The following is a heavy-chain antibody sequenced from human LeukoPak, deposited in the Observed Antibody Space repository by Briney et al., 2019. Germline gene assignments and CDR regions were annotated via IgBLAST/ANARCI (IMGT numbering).Heavy chain of an antibody. CDR1: GDSVSSNNAA. V-gene: IGHV6-1*01. CDR3: ATEAVGATFWFDP. CDR2: TCYRSKWYN. J-gene: IGHJ5*02. D-gene: IGHD1-26*01. Sequence: SQTLSLTCAISGDSVSSNNAARNWIRQSSSRGLEWLGRTCYRSKWYNDYAVSVKSRITINPDTSKNQFSLQLNSVTPEDTAVYYCATEAVGATFWFDPWGQGTLVTVSS.